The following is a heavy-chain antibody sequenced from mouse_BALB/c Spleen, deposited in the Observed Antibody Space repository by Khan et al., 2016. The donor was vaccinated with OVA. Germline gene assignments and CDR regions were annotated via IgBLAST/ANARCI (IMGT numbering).Heavy chain of an antibody. J-gene: IGHJ1*01. CDR2: IYPGDGRT. V-gene: IGHV1S56*01. D-gene: IGHD1-1*01. CDR1: GDTFISYY. Sequence: QVQLQQSGLELVNPGASVKMSCKASGDTFISYYIHWVKQRPGQGLEWIGWIYPGDGRTKYNEKFKGKTTLTADKSSSTAYMLLSSLTSEDSAIYFCAVSYCGRVWYFDVWGAGTTVTVAS. CDR3: AVSYCGRVWYFDV.